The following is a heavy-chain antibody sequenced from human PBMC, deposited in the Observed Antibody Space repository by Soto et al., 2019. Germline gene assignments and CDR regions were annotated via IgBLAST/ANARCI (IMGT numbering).Heavy chain of an antibody. CDR2: ISSDGSNK. V-gene: IGHV3-30*18. CDR3: AKVGSHWDDPQAPNYFDY. CDR1: GFTFSSYG. Sequence: QVQLVESGGGVVQPGRSLRLSCAASGFTFSSYGMHWVRQAPGKGLEWVAVISSDGSNKYYADSVKGRFTISRDNYKNTRDLQMTSLRAEDKAVYYCAKVGSHWDDPQAPNYFDYWGKGNLVTVSS. D-gene: IGHD1-1*01. J-gene: IGHJ4*02.